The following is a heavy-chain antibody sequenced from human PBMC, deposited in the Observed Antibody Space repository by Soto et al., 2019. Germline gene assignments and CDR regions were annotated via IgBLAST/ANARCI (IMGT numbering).Heavy chain of an antibody. CDR2: IHHSGST. J-gene: IGHJ6*02. Sequence: QVQLQESGPRLVKPSGTLSLTCTVSGDSVSSNSWWSWVRQPPGKGLEWTGEIHHSGSTNYNSSLTSRVSISIDKSKIQFSLNLYSVTAADAAVFYCARAPRGYGMDVWGQGTTVSVSS. V-gene: IGHV4-4*02. CDR3: ARAPRGYGMDV. CDR1: GDSVSSNSW.